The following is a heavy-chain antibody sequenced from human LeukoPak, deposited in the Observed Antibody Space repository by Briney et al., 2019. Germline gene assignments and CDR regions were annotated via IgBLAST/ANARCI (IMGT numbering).Heavy chain of an antibody. CDR3: ARVASSGYYYFSDY. CDR1: GFTFSSYW. J-gene: IGHJ4*02. V-gene: IGHV3-7*01. CDR2: IKQDGSER. Sequence: AGGSLRLSCAASGFTFSSYWMNWVRQAPGKGLEWVANIKQDGSERYYVDSVKGRFTISRDNAKNSLYLQMNSLRAEDTALYYCARVASSGYYYFSDYWGQGTQVTVAS. D-gene: IGHD3-22*01.